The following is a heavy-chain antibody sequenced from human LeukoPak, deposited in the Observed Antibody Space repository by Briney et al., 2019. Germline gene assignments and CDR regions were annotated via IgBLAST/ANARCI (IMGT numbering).Heavy chain of an antibody. V-gene: IGHV3-23*01. D-gene: IGHD3-10*01. Sequence: GGSLRLSCAASGFTFSSYAMSWVRQAPGKGLEWVSAISGSGDIAYYADSVKGRFTISRDNAKNTLYLQMNSLRAEDTALYYCAEATGSYYPIEYWGQGTLVTVSS. CDR3: AEATGSYYPIEY. CDR1: GFTFSSYA. J-gene: IGHJ4*02. CDR2: ISGSGDIA.